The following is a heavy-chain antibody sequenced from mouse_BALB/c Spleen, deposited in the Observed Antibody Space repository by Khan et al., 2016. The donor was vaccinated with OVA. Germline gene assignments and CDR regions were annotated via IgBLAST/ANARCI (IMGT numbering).Heavy chain of an antibody. J-gene: IGHJ3*01. V-gene: IGHV5-6*01. CDR3: ASHLTGSFAY. D-gene: IGHD4-1*01. Sequence: EVELVESGGDLVKPGGSLKLSCAASGFTFSSYSMSWVRQTPDKRLGWVATISTGGDYTYYPDNVKGRFIISRDDAKNTLYLQMSSLKSEDTAMYYCASHLTGSFAYWGQGTLVTVSA. CDR1: GFTFSSYS. CDR2: ISTGGDYT.